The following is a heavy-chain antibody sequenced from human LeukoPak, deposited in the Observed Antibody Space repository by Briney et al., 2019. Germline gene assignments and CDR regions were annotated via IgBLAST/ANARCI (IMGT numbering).Heavy chain of an antibody. CDR2: INPNSGGT. J-gene: IGHJ4*02. Sequence: ASVKVSCKASGYTFTGYYMHWVRQAPGQGLEWMGWINPNSGGTNYAQKFQGRVTMTRDTSISTAYMELSRLRSDDTAVYYCARTLWFGELPPFDYWAQGTLVTVSS. CDR3: ARTLWFGELPPFDY. V-gene: IGHV1-2*02. D-gene: IGHD3-10*01. CDR1: GYTFTGYY.